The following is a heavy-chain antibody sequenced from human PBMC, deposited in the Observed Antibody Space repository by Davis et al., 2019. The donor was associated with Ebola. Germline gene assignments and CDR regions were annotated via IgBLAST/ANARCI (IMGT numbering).Heavy chain of an antibody. J-gene: IGHJ5*02. V-gene: IGHV6-1*01. Sequence: HSQTLSLTCGISGDSVSSAGWNWIRQSPSRGLEWLGRTYYNSKWYNDYAASVKSRITINPDTSKNQFSLQLNSVTPEDTAVYYCTRGWLRGWFDPWGQGTLVTVSS. CDR1: GDSVSSAG. CDR2: TYYNSKWYN. CDR3: TRGWLRGWFDP. D-gene: IGHD5-12*01.